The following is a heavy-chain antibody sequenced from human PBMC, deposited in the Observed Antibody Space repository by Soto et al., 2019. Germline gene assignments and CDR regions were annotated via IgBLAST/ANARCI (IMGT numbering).Heavy chain of an antibody. Sequence: SVKVSCKGSGGTFNRYTITWVRQAPGQGLEWMGRIIPMFGIASYAQNFQGRVTITADKSTSTAYMELSSLRSEDTAVYYCAREKTSYGMDVWGQGTTVTVSS. J-gene: IGHJ6*02. CDR2: IIPMFGIA. V-gene: IGHV1-69*04. CDR1: GGTFNRYT. CDR3: AREKTSYGMDV.